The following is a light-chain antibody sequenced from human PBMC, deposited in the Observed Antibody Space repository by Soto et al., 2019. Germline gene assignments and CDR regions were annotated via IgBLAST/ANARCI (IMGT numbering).Light chain of an antibody. CDR2: GAS. Sequence: SVFAHARTTPSLSPGLRPTPPCRASQSVSSNLAWYQQKNGQAPRLIIYGASTRATGIPARFSGSGYGTDFNLTISRLETEDFAVYYCQQYDSSPKTFGQGTKVDIK. J-gene: IGKJ1*01. CDR1: QSVSSN. V-gene: IGKV3-20*01. CDR3: QQYDSSPKT.